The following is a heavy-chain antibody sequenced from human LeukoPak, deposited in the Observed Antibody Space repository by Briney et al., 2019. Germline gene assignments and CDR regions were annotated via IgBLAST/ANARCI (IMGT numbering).Heavy chain of an antibody. CDR1: GGSISSGDYY. CDR3: ARGTMVRGVIISYYFDY. D-gene: IGHD3-10*01. V-gene: IGHV4-61*08. CDR2: IYYSGST. Sequence: SETLSLTCTVSGGSISSGDYYWSWIRQPPGKGLEWIGYIYYSGSTNYNPSLKSRVTISVDTSKNQFSLKLSSVTAADTAVYYCARGTMVRGVIISYYFDYWGQGTLVTVSS. J-gene: IGHJ4*02.